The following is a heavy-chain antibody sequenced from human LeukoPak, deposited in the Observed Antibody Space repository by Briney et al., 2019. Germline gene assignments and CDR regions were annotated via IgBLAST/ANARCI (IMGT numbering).Heavy chain of an antibody. D-gene: IGHD6-19*01. J-gene: IGHJ4*02. CDR3: SRAYSTGWLGINDY. CDR1: GFTFSDYA. V-gene: IGHV3-49*04. Sequence: GGSLRLSCTASGFTFSDYAVTWVRQAPGKGLEWVGFIRNKANGGTADYAASVKGRFTISRDDSTTIAYLQMDSLKTEDTAVYYCSRAYSTGWLGINDYWGQGALVTVSS. CDR2: IRNKANGGTA.